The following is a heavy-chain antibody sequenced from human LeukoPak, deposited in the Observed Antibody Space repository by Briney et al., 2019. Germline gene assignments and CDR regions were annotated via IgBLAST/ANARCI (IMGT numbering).Heavy chain of an antibody. J-gene: IGHJ5*02. CDR1: GYSFTSYW. CDR2: IYPGDSDT. Sequence: PGESLKISCKGSGYSFTSYWIGWVRQMPGKGLEWMGIIYPGDSDTRYSPSFQGQVTISADKSISTAYLQWSSLKASDTAMYYCAARGGELLPANWFDPWGQGTLVSVSS. D-gene: IGHD2-15*01. CDR3: AARGGELLPANWFDP. V-gene: IGHV5-51*01.